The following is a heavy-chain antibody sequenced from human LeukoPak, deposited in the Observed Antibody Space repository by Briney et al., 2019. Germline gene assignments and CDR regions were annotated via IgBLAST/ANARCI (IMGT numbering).Heavy chain of an antibody. V-gene: IGHV1-8*01. CDR3: ARVYCSVVVAATRGCYFDS. D-gene: IGHD2-15*01. Sequence: ASMKVSCKASGYSFTNYDINWVRQATGQGLEWMGWMNPNSGNTGLAQKFQGRVTMTRNTSIITAHMELSSLTSEDTAVYYCARVYCSVVVAATRGCYFDSWGQGTLVTVSS. CDR2: MNPNSGNT. CDR1: GYSFTNYD. J-gene: IGHJ4*02.